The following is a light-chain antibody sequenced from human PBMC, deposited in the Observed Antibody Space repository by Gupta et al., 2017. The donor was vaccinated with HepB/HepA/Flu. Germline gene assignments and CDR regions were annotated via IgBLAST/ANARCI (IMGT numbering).Light chain of an antibody. CDR1: ISDSGAGHD. V-gene: IGLV1-40*01. CDR3: QSYDINLSGPYV. J-gene: IGLJ1*01. Sequence: QSVLPQPPSVSAAPGQRVTISCTGSISDSGAGHDVHWYQQLPGSAPKLLIYGNSNRPSGVPDPFSVSTSGSSASLAITXLXAEDEAXYYCQSYDINLSGPYVFGTGTKVTVL. CDR2: GNS.